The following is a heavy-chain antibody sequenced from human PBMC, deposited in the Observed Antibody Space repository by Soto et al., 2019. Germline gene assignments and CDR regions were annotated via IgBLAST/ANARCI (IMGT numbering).Heavy chain of an antibody. CDR1: GGSISSYY. J-gene: IGHJ4*02. CDR3: AREGNLGRWIQPLDS. Sequence: SETLSLTCTVSGGSISSYYWSWIRQPPGKGLEWIGNTHYNGNTKYSPSLKSRVTMSVDTSKNHFSLKLISVTTADTAVYFCAREGNLGRWIQPLDSWGQGTLVTVS. D-gene: IGHD2-2*03. CDR2: THYNGNT. V-gene: IGHV4-59*01.